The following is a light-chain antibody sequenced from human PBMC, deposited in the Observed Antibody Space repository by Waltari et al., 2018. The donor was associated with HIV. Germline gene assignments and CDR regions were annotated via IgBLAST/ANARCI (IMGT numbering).Light chain of an antibody. J-gene: IGLJ2*01. CDR2: QDS. V-gene: IGLV3-1*01. CDR1: QLGDKV. Sequence: SYELTQSPSVSVSPGQTASITCPGDQLGDKVVCWYQQRPGQPPVLFMYQDSKRPSGIPERFSGSNSGNTATLTITGTQSMDEADYYCQAWDRSVVFGGGTKLTVL. CDR3: QAWDRSVV.